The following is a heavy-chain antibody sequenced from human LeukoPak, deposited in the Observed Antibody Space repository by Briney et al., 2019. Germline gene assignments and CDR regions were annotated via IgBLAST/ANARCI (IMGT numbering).Heavy chain of an antibody. CDR1: AGSISSTSYS. Sequence: PSETLSLTCTVSAGSISSTSYSWGWIRQPPGKGLEWIGSVYYSGSTYYNPSLKSRVTISVDTSKNQFSLKLSSVTAADTAVYYCARVGQSFDYWGQGTLVTVSS. J-gene: IGHJ4*02. CDR2: VYYSGST. CDR3: ARVGQSFDY. V-gene: IGHV4-39*07.